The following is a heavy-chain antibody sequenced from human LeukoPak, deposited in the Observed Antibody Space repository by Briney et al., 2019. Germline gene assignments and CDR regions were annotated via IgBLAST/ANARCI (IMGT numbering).Heavy chain of an antibody. CDR2: ISASGDSP. CDR3: AKNGDRGAYCTGGTCYPYFYYYMDV. V-gene: IGHV3-23*01. Sequence: GGSLRLSCATFGFTFSNYAMNWVRQAPGKGLEWVSGISASGDSPYYADSVKGRFTISRDNSKNTLYLQMNSLRAEDTAIYYCAKNGDRGAYCTGGTCYPYFYYYMDVWGKGTTVTI. J-gene: IGHJ6*03. CDR1: GFTFSNYA. D-gene: IGHD2-15*01.